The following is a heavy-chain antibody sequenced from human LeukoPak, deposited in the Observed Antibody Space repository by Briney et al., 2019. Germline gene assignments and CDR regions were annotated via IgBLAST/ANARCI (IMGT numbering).Heavy chain of an antibody. CDR1: GGSISSSSYY. Sequence: SETLSLTCTVSGGSISSSSYYWGWIRQPPGKGLEWIGSIYYSGSTYYNPSLKSRVTISVDTSKNQFSLKLSSVTAADTAVYYCGKEQTELYYYYYYGMDVWGQGTTVTVSS. D-gene: IGHD1-26*01. CDR2: IYYSGST. J-gene: IGHJ6*02. CDR3: GKEQTELYYYYYYGMDV. V-gene: IGHV4-39*01.